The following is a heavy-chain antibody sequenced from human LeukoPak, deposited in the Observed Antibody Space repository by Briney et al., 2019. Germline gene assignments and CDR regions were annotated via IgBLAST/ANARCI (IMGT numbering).Heavy chain of an antibody. J-gene: IGHJ6*03. CDR3: TTITYYDTKGYYYYMDV. V-gene: IGHV3-73*01. Sequence: GGSLRLSCAASGFTFSGSAMHWVRQASGKGLEWVGRIRSKANNYATAYAASVKGRFTISRDDSKNTAYLQMNSLKTEDTAVYYCTTITYYDTKGYYYYMDVWGKGTTVTVSS. CDR2: IRSKANNYAT. D-gene: IGHD3-9*01. CDR1: GFTFSGSA.